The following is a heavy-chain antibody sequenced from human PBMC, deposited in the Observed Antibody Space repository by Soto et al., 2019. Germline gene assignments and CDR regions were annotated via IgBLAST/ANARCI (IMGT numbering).Heavy chain of an antibody. D-gene: IGHD2-2*01. CDR2: FSPYNGET. J-gene: IGHJ4*02. V-gene: IGHV1-18*04. Sequence: QVQMVQSGAEVKKPGASVKVSCKSSGYTFSIYSINWVRRAPGHGLEWVGWFSPYNGETHYAQKLQGRVTMTTDTSTSTAYMELKSLRSDDTAVYYCARVSSRTSLDSWGPGTLVTVSS. CDR1: GYTFSIYS. CDR3: ARVSSRTSLDS.